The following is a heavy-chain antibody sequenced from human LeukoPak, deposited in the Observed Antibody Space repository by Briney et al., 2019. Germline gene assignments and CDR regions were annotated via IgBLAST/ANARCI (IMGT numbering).Heavy chain of an antibody. CDR3: ARDYDFWSGYYSPTRGYFGY. CDR1: GGTFSSYT. Sequence: ASVKVPCKASGGTFSSYTISWVRQAPAQGLEWMGRIIPILGIANYAQKFQGRVTITADKSTSTAYMELSSLRSEDTAVYYCARDYDFWSGYYSPTRGYFGYWGQGTLVTVSS. V-gene: IGHV1-69*04. CDR2: IIPILGIA. D-gene: IGHD3-3*01. J-gene: IGHJ4*02.